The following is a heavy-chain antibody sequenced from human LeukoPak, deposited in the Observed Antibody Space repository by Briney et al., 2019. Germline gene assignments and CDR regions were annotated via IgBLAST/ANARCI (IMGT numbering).Heavy chain of an antibody. CDR3: ARIAAAGYWFDP. CDR2: MNPNSGNT. Sequence: ASVKVSCKASGYTFTSYDINWVRQATGQGLEWMGWMNPNSGNTGYAQKFQGRVTMTRNTSISTAYMELSSLRSEDTAVYYCARIAAAGYWFDPWGQGTLVTVSS. D-gene: IGHD6-13*01. CDR1: GYTFTSYD. J-gene: IGHJ5*02. V-gene: IGHV1-8*01.